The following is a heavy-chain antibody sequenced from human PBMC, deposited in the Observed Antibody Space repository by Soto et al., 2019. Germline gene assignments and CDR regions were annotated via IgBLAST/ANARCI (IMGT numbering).Heavy chain of an antibody. J-gene: IGHJ4*02. D-gene: IGHD3-16*01. Sequence: QVQLVESGGGVVQPGTSLRLSCVGSGFTFRSYVIHWVRQAPGKGLEWVALTSYDGSNNFYGDSVKGRFTISRDNSRNKVELKMDSLRLEETALYYCARWGTTGGLDVWGQGTLVSVSS. CDR2: TSYDGSNN. CDR1: GFTFRSYV. CDR3: ARWGTTGGLDV. V-gene: IGHV3-33*05.